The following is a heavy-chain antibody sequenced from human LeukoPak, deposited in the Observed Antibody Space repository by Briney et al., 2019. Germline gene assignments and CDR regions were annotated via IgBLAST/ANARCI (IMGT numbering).Heavy chain of an antibody. CDR3: ARPQLGTNWFDP. D-gene: IGHD7-27*01. J-gene: IGHJ5*02. V-gene: IGHV3-74*01. CDR1: GFTFSSYW. CDR2: IASDGSST. Sequence: GGSLRLSCAASGFTFSSYWMNWVRQAPGKGLVWVSRIASDGSSTTYADSVKGRFSISRDNAKNTLYLQMNSLRAEDTAVYYCARPQLGTNWFDPWGQGTLVTVSS.